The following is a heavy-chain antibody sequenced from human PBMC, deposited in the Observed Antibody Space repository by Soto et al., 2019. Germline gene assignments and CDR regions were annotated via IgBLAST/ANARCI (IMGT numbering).Heavy chain of an antibody. CDR2: IYSPGST. D-gene: IGHD1-26*01. V-gene: IGHV3-53*01. CDR1: GSTVSSSY. Sequence: HPGGSLRLSCAASGSTVSSSYMSWVRQAPGKGLEWVSTIYSPGSTYYADSVKGRFTISRDNSKSTLYLQMNSLRAEDTAVYYCARGLVGATTAFDCWGQGTLVTVSS. J-gene: IGHJ4*02. CDR3: ARGLVGATTAFDC.